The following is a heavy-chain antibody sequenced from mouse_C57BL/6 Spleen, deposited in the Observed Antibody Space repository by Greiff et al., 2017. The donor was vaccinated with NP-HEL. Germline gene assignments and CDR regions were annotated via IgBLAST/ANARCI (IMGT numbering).Heavy chain of an antibody. CDR1: GYTFTDYY. CDR2: INPNNGGT. V-gene: IGHV1-26*01. Sequence: EVQLQQSGPELVKPGASVKISCKASGYTFTDYYMNWVKQSHGKSLEWIGDINPNNGGTSYNQKFKGKATLTVDKSSSTAYMELRSLTSEDSAVYYCARYGSMVTTEGFAYWGQGTLVTVSA. D-gene: IGHD2-2*01. J-gene: IGHJ3*01. CDR3: ARYGSMVTTEGFAY.